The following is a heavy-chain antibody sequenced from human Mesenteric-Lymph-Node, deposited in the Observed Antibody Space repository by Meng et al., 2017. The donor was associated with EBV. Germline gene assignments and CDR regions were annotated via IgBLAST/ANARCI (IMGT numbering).Heavy chain of an antibody. J-gene: IGHJ4*02. V-gene: IGHV4-30-4*01. CDR3: VRQPWLHERFDY. CDR1: VDCISGGWYY. CDR2: IYHSGGA. D-gene: IGHD1-1*01. Sequence: LPELGPRLVTPSHTLSLTCAVSVDCISGGWYYLSWIRQPPGTGLEGIGYIYHSGGAYYTPSLNSRVTMSVDTSKIHFSLRLGSVTAADTAVYYCVRQPWLHERFDYWGQGTLVTVSS.